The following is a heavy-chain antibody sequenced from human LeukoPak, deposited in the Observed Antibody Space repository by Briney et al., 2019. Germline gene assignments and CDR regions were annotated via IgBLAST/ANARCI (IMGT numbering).Heavy chain of an antibody. V-gene: IGHV3-23*01. CDR1: GFTFSSYA. CDR2: ISGSGGST. Sequence: GGSLRLSCAASGFTFSSYAMSWVRQAPGKGLEWVSAISGSGGSTYYADSVKGRFTISRDNSKNTLYLQMNSLRAEDTAVYYCAKVGGIAVAGMDYFDYRGQGTLVTVSS. D-gene: IGHD6-19*01. CDR3: AKVGGIAVAGMDYFDY. J-gene: IGHJ4*02.